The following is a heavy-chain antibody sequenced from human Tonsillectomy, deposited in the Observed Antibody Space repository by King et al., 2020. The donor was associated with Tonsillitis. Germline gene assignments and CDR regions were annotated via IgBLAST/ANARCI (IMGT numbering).Heavy chain of an antibody. CDR1: DGAITTGGYY. J-gene: IGHJ5*02. CDR2: VSSSGRS. Sequence: QLQESGPGLVKPSQTLSLTCTVSDGAITTGGYYWTWIRQHPGKGREWIGYVSSSGRSYYNPSLKSRVSISGDTSKNQFSLNLTSVTAADTAVYYCASDFCSSRSGYNTLGRWFDPWGQGTLVTVPS. CDR3: ASDFCSSRSGYNTLGRWFDP. D-gene: IGHD2-2*01. V-gene: IGHV4-31*03.